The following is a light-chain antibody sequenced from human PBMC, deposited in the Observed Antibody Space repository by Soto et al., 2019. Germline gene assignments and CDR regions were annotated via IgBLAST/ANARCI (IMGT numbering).Light chain of an antibody. Sequence: EIVLTQSPATLSLSPGERATLSCGASQSVSSYLAWYQQKPGQAPRLLIYDASTRATGIPARFSGSGSGTDFTLTISSLEPEDVAVYYCQQRSDWPPRTFGGGTKVEIK. CDR2: DAS. CDR1: QSVSSY. J-gene: IGKJ4*01. CDR3: QQRSDWPPRT. V-gene: IGKV3-11*01.